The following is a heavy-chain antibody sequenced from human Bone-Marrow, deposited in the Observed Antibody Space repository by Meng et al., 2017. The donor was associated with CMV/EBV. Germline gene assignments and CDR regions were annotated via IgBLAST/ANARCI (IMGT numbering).Heavy chain of an antibody. Sequence: GESLKISCAASGFTFSNAWMSWVRQATGKGLEWVSVIITAADTYNPGSVKGQFTISRENAKNSLYLQMNSLRAEDTAVYYCAKSIVGATRGYWGQGTLVTGSS. V-gene: IGHV3-13*01. J-gene: IGHJ4*02. CDR2: IITAADT. D-gene: IGHD1-26*01. CDR3: AKSIVGATRGY. CDR1: GFTFSNAW.